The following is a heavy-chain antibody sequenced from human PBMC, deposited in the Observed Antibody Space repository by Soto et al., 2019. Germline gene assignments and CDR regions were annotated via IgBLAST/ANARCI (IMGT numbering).Heavy chain of an antibody. Sequence: PGGSLRLSCAASGFTFSSYSMNWVRQAPGKGLEWVSYISSSSSTIYYADSVKGRFTISRDNAKNSLYLQMNSLRDEDTAVYYCASMYSSGWETYYYYGMDVWGQGTTVTVSS. J-gene: IGHJ6*02. D-gene: IGHD6-19*01. V-gene: IGHV3-48*02. CDR3: ASMYSSGWETYYYYGMDV. CDR2: ISSSSSTI. CDR1: GFTFSSYS.